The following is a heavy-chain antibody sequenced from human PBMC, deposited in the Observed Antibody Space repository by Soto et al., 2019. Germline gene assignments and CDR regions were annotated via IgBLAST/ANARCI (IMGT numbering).Heavy chain of an antibody. V-gene: IGHV3-30*18. J-gene: IGHJ4*02. CDR2: ISYDGSNQ. CDR1: GFTFNIYG. Sequence: GGSLRLSCAASGFTFNIYGMHWVRQAPDKGLEWVALISYDGSNQYYADSVKGRFTISRDNSKNTLFLQMNSLRADATAVYYCAKDQASGQRSFDSWGQGTLVTVSS. D-gene: IGHD6-25*01. CDR3: AKDQASGQRSFDS.